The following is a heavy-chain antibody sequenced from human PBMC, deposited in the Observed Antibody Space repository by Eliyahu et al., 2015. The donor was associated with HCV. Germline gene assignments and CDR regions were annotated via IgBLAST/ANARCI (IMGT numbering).Heavy chain of an antibody. CDR3: VKVLNGWYPKGDNWFDP. J-gene: IGHJ5*02. Sequence: EVQLVESGGGLVQPGGSLRLSCSASGFXFXSYAMHWVRQAPGKGLEYVSAISSNGGATYYADSVKGRFIISRDNSKNTLYLQMSSLTAEDTAVYYCVKVLNGWYPKGDNWFDPWGQGTLVTVSS. V-gene: IGHV3-64D*06. CDR1: GFXFXSYA. CDR2: ISSNGGAT. D-gene: IGHD6-19*01.